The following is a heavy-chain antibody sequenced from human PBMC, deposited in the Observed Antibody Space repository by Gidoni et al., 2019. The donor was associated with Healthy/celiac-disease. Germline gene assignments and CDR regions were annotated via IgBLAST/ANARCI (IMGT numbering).Heavy chain of an antibody. D-gene: IGHD3-9*01. CDR3: ASHTYYDILTGYPPLLI. CDR1: GGSISSSSYY. CDR2: IYYSGST. Sequence: QLQLQESGPGLVKPSETLSLTCTVPGGSISSSSYYWGWLRQPPGKGLEWIGSIYYSGSTYYNPSLKSRVTISVDTSKNQFSLKLSSVTAADTAVYYCASHTYYDILTGYPPLLIGGQGTLVTVSS. J-gene: IGHJ4*02. V-gene: IGHV4-39*01.